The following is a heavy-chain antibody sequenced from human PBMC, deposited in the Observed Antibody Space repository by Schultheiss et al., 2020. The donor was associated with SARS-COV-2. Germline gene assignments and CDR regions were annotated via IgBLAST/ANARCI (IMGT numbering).Heavy chain of an antibody. CDR1: GYTFTSYD. J-gene: IGHJ4*02. Sequence: SVKVSCKASGYTFTSYDINWVRQATGQGLEWMGRIIPILGIANYAQKFQGRVTITADKSTSTAYMELSSLRSEDTAVYYCASGARGQWLAIDYWGQGTLVTVSS. CDR2: IIPILGIA. V-gene: IGHV1-69*04. D-gene: IGHD6-19*01. CDR3: ASGARGQWLAIDY.